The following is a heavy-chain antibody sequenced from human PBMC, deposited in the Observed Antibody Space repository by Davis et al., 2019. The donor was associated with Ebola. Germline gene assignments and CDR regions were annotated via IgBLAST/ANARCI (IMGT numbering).Heavy chain of an antibody. CDR2: MNPNSGNT. D-gene: IGHD3-16*02. CDR1: GYTFTSYD. CDR3: ARGFRYSSSWHTSPMITFGGVIVYFDY. V-gene: IGHV1-8*01. Sequence: ASVKVSCKASGYTFTSYDINWVRQATGQGLEWMGWMNPNSGNTGYAQKFQGRVTMTRNTSISTAYMELSSLRSEDTAVYYCARGFRYSSSWHTSPMITFGGVIVYFDYWGQGTLVTVSS. J-gene: IGHJ4*02.